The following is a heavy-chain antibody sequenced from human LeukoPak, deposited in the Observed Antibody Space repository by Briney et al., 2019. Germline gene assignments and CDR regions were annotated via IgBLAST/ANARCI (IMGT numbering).Heavy chain of an antibody. CDR1: GFTFSSYG. CDR3: ASEYSGCSTVRFDY. D-gene: IGHD1-26*01. V-gene: IGHV3-33*01. J-gene: IGHJ4*02. Sequence: GGSLRLSCAASGFTFSSYGMHWVRQAPGKGLEWVAVIWYDGSNKYYADSVKGRFTISRDNSKNTLYLQMNSLRAEDTAVYYCASEYSGCSTVRFDYWGQGTLVTVSS. CDR2: IWYDGSNK.